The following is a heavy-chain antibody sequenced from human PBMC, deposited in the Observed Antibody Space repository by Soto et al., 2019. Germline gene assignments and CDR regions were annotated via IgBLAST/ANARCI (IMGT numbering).Heavy chain of an antibody. J-gene: IGHJ6*02. V-gene: IGHV3-74*01. CDR1: GFTFSSYW. Sequence: EVQLVESGGALVQPGGSLRLSCAASGFTFSSYWMHWVRQAPGKGLVWVSRINSDGSTTSYADPVRGRFTISRDNAKNTLYLQMNSLSAEDTAVYYCAREGIQLWPPYYYYGMDVWGQGTTVTVSS. CDR2: INSDGSTT. CDR3: AREGIQLWPPYYYYGMDV. D-gene: IGHD5-18*01.